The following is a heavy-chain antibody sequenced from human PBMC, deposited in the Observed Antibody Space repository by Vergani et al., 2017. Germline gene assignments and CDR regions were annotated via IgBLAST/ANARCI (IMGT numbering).Heavy chain of an antibody. CDR3: ARAALAGIAAAGLITPSAY. V-gene: IGHV3-30*01. Sequence: QVQLVESGGGVVQPGRSLRLSCAASGFTFSSYAMHWVRQAPGKGLEWVAVISYDGSNKYYADSVKGRFTISRDNSKNTLYLQMNSLRAEDTAVYYCARAALAGIAAAGLITPSAYWGQGTLVTVSS. CDR1: GFTFSSYA. J-gene: IGHJ4*02. CDR2: ISYDGSNK. D-gene: IGHD6-13*01.